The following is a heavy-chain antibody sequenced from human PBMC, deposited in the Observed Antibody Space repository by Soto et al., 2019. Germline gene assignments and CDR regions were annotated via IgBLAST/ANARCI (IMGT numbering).Heavy chain of an antibody. V-gene: IGHV4-59*01. D-gene: IGHD6-19*01. J-gene: IGHJ4*02. CDR3: ARRVAVPGAKIDY. CDR1: GGSISGSY. CDR2: VYYTGST. Sequence: SETLAVTCIVSGGSISGSYWSWIRQSPGKGLEWLGYVYYTGSTNYSPSLRSRVSISVDTSKHDFSLRLSSVTAADTAVYFCARRVAVPGAKIDYCGQRTQVTVHS.